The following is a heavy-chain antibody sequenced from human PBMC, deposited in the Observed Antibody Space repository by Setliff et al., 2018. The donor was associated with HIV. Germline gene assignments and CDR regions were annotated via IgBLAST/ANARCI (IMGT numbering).Heavy chain of an antibody. CDR1: GGTFSSYS. CDR3: ARGRHAVVVTALEHDD. CDR2: IIPIFGTT. Sequence: ASVKVSCKASGGTFSSYSITWVRQAPGQGLEWVGGIIPIFGTTNYAQNFQGRVTISADESTSTAYMELSSLRSEDTAVYYCARGRHAVVVTALEHDDWGQGTLVTV. D-gene: IGHD2-21*02. J-gene: IGHJ4*02. V-gene: IGHV1-69*13.